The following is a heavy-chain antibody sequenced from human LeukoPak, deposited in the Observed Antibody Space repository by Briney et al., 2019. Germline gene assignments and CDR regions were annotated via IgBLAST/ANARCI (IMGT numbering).Heavy chain of an antibody. CDR3: AGLTGYDPYYFDY. J-gene: IGHJ4*02. Sequence: GASVKVSCKASGYSFTSYYMNWVRQAPGQGLEWMGCINPNSGGTDYAQKCQGGVTMTRDTSISTAYMDLSRLTSDDTAVYYCAGLTGYDPYYFDYWGQGTLVAVSS. V-gene: IGHV1-2*02. CDR2: INPNSGGT. CDR1: GYSFTSYY. D-gene: IGHD5-12*01.